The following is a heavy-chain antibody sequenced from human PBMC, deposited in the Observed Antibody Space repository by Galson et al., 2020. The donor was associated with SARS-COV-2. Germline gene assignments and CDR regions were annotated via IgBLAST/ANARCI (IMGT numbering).Heavy chain of an antibody. CDR1: GFTFGDYA. J-gene: IGHJ6*02. Sequence: GGSLRLSCTASGFTFGDYAMSWFRQAPGKGLEWVGFIRSKAYGGTTEYAASVKGRFTISRDDSKSIAYLQMNSLKTEDTAVYYCTRLGRPRGMDVWGQGTTVTVSS. CDR3: TRLGRPRGMDV. CDR2: IRSKAYGGTT. V-gene: IGHV3-49*03.